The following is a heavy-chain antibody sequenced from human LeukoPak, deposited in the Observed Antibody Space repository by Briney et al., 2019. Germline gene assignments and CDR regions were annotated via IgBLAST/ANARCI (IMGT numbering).Heavy chain of an antibody. CDR1: GYTFTSYG. V-gene: IGHV1-18*01. CDR3: ARDRHSSGWYLADY. CDR2: MNPNSGNT. J-gene: IGHJ4*02. D-gene: IGHD6-19*01. Sequence: ASVKVSCKASGYTFTSYGINWVRQATGQGLEWMGWMNPNSGNTGYAQKLQGRVTMTTDTSTSTAYMELRSLRSDDTAVYYCARDRHSSGWYLADYWGQGTLVTVSS.